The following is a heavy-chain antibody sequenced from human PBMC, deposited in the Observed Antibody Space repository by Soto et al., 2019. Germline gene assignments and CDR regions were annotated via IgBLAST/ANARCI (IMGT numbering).Heavy chain of an antibody. D-gene: IGHD6-19*01. J-gene: IGHJ5*02. CDR1: SGSISSSNW. Sequence: SETLSLTCAVSSGSISSSNWWSWVRQPPGKGLEWIGEIYHSGSTNYNPSLKSRVTISVDKSKNQFSLKLSSVTAADTAVYYCARDDSSGWYAWFDPWGQGTLVTVSS. CDR2: IYHSGST. CDR3: ARDDSSGWYAWFDP. V-gene: IGHV4-4*02.